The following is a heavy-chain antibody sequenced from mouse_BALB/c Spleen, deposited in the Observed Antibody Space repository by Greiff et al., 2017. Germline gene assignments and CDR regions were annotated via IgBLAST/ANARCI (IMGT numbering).Heavy chain of an antibody. CDR3: ARNPMDY. Sequence: VQLQQPGAELVKPGAPVKLSCKASGYTFTSYWMNWVKQRPGRGLEWIGRIDPSDSETHYNQKFKDKATLTVDKSSSTAYIQLSSLTSEDSAVYYCARNPMDYWGQGTSVTVSS. CDR1: GYTFTSYW. J-gene: IGHJ4*01. V-gene: IGHV1-69*02. CDR2: IDPSDSET.